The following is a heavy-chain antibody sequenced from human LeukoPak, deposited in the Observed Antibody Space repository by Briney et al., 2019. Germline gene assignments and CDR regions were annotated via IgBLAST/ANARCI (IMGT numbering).Heavy chain of an antibody. CDR3: ARGSGTVTDNWFDP. Sequence: SETLSLTCAVYGGSFSGYYWSWIRQPPGKGLEWVGEINHSGSTNYNPSLKSRVTISVDTSKNQFSLKLSSVTAADTAVYYCARGSGTVTDNWFDPWGQGTLVTVSS. V-gene: IGHV4-34*01. CDR1: GGSFSGYY. CDR2: INHSGST. J-gene: IGHJ5*02. D-gene: IGHD4-17*01.